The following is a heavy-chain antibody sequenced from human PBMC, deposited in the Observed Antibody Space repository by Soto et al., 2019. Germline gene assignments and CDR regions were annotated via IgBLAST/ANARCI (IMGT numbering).Heavy chain of an antibody. Sequence: GGSLRLSCAASGFTFSSYAMSWVRQAPGKGLEWVSAISGSGGSTYYADSVKGRFTISRDNSKNTLYLQMNSLRAEDTAVYYCAKAQDIVVVPAAMWFDYWGQGTLVTVSS. V-gene: IGHV3-23*01. CDR1: GFTFSSYA. J-gene: IGHJ4*02. D-gene: IGHD2-2*01. CDR2: ISGSGGST. CDR3: AKAQDIVVVPAAMWFDY.